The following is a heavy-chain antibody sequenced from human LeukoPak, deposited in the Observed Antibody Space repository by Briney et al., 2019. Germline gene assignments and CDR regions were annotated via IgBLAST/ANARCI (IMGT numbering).Heavy chain of an antibody. J-gene: IGHJ5*02. Sequence: PSETLSLTCTVSGGSISSGDYYWSWIRQPPGKGLEWIGYIYYSGSTYYNPSLKSRFTISVDTSKNQFSLKLSSVTAADTAVYYCARGEDYGDRWFDTWGQGALVTVSS. CDR2: IYYSGST. D-gene: IGHD4-17*01. CDR3: ARGEDYGDRWFDT. V-gene: IGHV4-30-4*08. CDR1: GGSISSGDYY.